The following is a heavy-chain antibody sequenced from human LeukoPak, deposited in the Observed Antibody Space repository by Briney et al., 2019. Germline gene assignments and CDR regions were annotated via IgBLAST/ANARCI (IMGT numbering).Heavy chain of an antibody. D-gene: IGHD5-12*01. CDR2: IYTSGST. V-gene: IGHV4-61*02. CDR3: ARWGYSGYDLSLSWFDP. Sequence: SQTLSLTCTVSGGSISSGSYYWSWIRQPAGKGLEWIGRIYTSGSTNYNPSLKSRVTISVDTSENQFSLKLSSVTAADTAVYYCARWGYSGYDLSLSWFDPWGQGTLVTVSS. J-gene: IGHJ5*02. CDR1: GGSISSGSYY.